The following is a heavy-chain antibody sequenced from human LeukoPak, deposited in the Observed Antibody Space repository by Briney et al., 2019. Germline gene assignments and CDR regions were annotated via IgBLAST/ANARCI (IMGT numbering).Heavy chain of an antibody. J-gene: IGHJ4*02. D-gene: IGHD1-7*01. CDR1: GFTFSDSA. Sequence: GGSLRLSCAASGFTFSDSAMTWDRQAPGKGLEWVSAISTSGSDTIYTDSVRGRFTISRDNSKNTLYLQMNSLRAEDTAVYYCAKGGNYAPLDYWGQGSLVTVS. CDR3: AKGGNYAPLDY. V-gene: IGHV3-23*01. CDR2: ISTSGSDT.